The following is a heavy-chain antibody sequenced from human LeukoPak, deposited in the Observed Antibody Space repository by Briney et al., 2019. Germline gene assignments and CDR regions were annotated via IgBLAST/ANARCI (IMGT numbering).Heavy chain of an antibody. V-gene: IGHV3-15*01. CDR1: GFTFVNYA. J-gene: IGHJ4*02. CDR3: STDSLVLNY. D-gene: IGHD3-16*01. CDR2: IKSKTNGGTI. Sequence: GGSLRLSCAASGFTFVNYAVSWVRQAPGKGLEWVGRIKSKTNGGTIDYAAPVKGRFTISRDDSKNTLYLQMNSLKTEDTGVYYCSTDSLVLNYWGQGTLVTVSS.